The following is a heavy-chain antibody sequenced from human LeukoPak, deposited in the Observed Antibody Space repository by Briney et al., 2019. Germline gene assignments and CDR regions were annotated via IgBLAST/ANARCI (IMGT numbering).Heavy chain of an antibody. D-gene: IGHD3-10*01. CDR3: ARHYGP. CDR1: GVSITSHPWN. J-gene: IGHJ5*02. CDR2: IYDSGST. V-gene: IGHV4-39*01. Sequence: QTSETLSLTCAVSGVSITSHPWNWVRQPPGKGLEWIGSIYDSGSTYYNPSLKSRVTISVDTSKNQFSLKLNSVTAADTAVYYCARHYGPWGQGTLVTVSS.